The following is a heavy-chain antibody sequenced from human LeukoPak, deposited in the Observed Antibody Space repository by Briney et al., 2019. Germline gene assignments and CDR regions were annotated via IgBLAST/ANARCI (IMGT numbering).Heavy chain of an antibody. CDR2: IIPIFGTA. J-gene: IGHJ4*02. Sequence: GSSVKVPCKASGGTFSSYAISWVRQAPGQGLEWMGGIIPIFGTANYAQKFQGRVTITADESTSTAYMELSSLRPEDTAVYYCARGTRTEIAAPFDYWGQGTLVTVSS. D-gene: IGHD6-13*01. CDR1: GGTFSSYA. V-gene: IGHV1-69*01. CDR3: ARGTRTEIAAPFDY.